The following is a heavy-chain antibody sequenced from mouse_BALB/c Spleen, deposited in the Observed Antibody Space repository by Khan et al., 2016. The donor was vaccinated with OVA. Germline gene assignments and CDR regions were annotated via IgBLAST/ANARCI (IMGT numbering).Heavy chain of an antibody. CDR1: GYSITSGYG. CDR3: ARTARIKY. V-gene: IGHV3-2*02. CDR2: ISYSGIT. Sequence: EVQLQESGPGLVKPSQSLSLTCTVTGYSITSGYGWNWLPQFPGNQLEWMDYISYSGITNYNPSLKSRISITRDTSKNQFFLQLNSVTTEDTATYYCARTARIKYWGQGTTLTVSS. D-gene: IGHD1-2*01. J-gene: IGHJ2*01.